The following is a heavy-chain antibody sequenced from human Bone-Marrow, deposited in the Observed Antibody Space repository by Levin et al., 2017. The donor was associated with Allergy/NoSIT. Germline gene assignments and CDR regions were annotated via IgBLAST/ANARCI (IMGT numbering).Heavy chain of an antibody. CDR2: INPNTGDT. D-gene: IGHD2-2*02. Sequence: GESLKISCKASGYPFSGYYLHWVRQSPRQGLEWMGWINPNTGDTTYAQKFQGRVSMARDTSTSTPYMLLSRLKSDDTAVYYCACCVIYTNGWCNWFDPWGQGTLVTVSS. V-gene: IGHV1-2*02. J-gene: IGHJ5*02. CDR1: GYPFSGYY. CDR3: ACCVIYTNGWCNWFDP.